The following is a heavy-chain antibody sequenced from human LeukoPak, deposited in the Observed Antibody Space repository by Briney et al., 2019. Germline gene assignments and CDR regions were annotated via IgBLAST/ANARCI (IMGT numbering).Heavy chain of an antibody. J-gene: IGHJ4*02. CDR3: ARVRGSTSCYTDY. CDR1: GFTFSSYW. Sequence: PGGSLRLSCAASGFTFSSYWMSWVRQAPGKGLEWVANIKQDGSEKYYVDSVKGRFTISRDNAKNSLYLQMNSLRAEDTAVYYCARVRGSTSCYTDYWGQGTLVTVSS. V-gene: IGHV3-7*01. CDR2: IKQDGSEK. D-gene: IGHD2-2*02.